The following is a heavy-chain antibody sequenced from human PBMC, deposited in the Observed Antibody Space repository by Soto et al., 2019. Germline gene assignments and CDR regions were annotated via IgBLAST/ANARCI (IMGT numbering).Heavy chain of an antibody. V-gene: IGHV3-21*01. D-gene: IGHD3-22*01. CDR3: VRARSTDSRPDY. J-gene: IGHJ4*02. Sequence: PGWSLRLCCAASRFTFSLYSMIWVRQAPGKGLEWVASITSSSSYIYYEDSLKGRFTISRDNAKNSLFLQLDSLRAEDTAAYFCVRARSTDSRPDYWGQGTLVTVSS. CDR2: ITSSSSYI. CDR1: RFTFSLYS.